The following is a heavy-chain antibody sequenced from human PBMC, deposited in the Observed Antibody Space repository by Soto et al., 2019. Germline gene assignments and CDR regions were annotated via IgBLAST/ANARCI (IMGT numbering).Heavy chain of an antibody. Sequence: PRGAFRLSWAASGCIFSSYAMHWGRQAPGKGLEWVAVISYDGSNKYYADSVKGRFTISRDNSKNTLYLQMNSLRAEDTAVYYCARDPTRIPLRFWEWFPTPYVLSLDDVWGQGTTVTVSS. D-gene: IGHD3-3*01. J-gene: IGHJ6*02. CDR1: GCIFSSYA. CDR3: ARDPTRIPLRFWEWFPTPYVLSLDDV. CDR2: ISYDGSNK. V-gene: IGHV3-30-3*01.